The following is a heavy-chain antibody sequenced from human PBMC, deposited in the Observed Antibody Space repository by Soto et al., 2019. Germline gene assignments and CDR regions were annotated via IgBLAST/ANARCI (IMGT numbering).Heavy chain of an antibody. D-gene: IGHD4-4*01. CDR2: MNPNSGNT. CDR1: GYTFTSYD. CDR3: ARGPDYSLSLVV. Sequence: ASVKVSCKASGYTFTSYDINWVRQATGQGLEWMGWMNPNSGNTGYAQKFQGRVTMTRNTSISTVYMELSSLRSEDTAVYYWARGPDYSLSLVVWGQGTLVTVS. J-gene: IGHJ4*02. V-gene: IGHV1-8*01.